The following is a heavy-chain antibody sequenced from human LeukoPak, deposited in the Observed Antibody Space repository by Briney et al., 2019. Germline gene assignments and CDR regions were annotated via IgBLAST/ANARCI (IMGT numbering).Heavy chain of an antibody. CDR1: GFTFSSYG. CDR3: AKEDDSSGYYGNSDY. J-gene: IGHJ4*02. CDR2: ISGSGGGT. D-gene: IGHD3-22*01. Sequence: GGSLRLSCAASGFTFSSYGMSWVRQAPGKGLEWVSAISGSGGGTYYADSVKGRFTISRDNSKNTLYLQMNSLRAEDTAVYYCAKEDDSSGYYGNSDYWGQGTLVTVSS. V-gene: IGHV3-23*01.